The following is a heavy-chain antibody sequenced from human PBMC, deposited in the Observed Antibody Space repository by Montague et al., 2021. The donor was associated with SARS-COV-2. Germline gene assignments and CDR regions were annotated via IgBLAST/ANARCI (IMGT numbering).Heavy chain of an antibody. CDR3: ARIQATVNAFDI. V-gene: IGHV2-70*11. Sequence: PALVKPTQTLTLTCTFSGFSLSTSGMCVSWIRQPPGKALEWLARIDWDDDKYYSTSLKTRLTISKDTPKNQVVLTMTNMDPVDTATCYCARIQATVNAFDIWGQGTMVTVSS. D-gene: IGHD4-17*01. CDR1: GFSLSTSGMC. J-gene: IGHJ3*02. CDR2: IDWDDDK.